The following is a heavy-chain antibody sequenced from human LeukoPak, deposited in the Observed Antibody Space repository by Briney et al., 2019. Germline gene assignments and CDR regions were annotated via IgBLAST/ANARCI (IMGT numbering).Heavy chain of an antibody. CDR1: GFTFSSYT. Sequence: GGSLRLSCAASGFTFSSYTMNWVRQAPGKGLEWVSSISSGSSHIYYADSVKGRFTISRDNAKNSLYLQMNSLRAEDTALYYCARRYIADSFDIWGQGTIVTVSS. CDR2: ISSGSSHI. D-gene: IGHD6-13*01. V-gene: IGHV3-21*01. CDR3: ARRYIADSFDI. J-gene: IGHJ3*02.